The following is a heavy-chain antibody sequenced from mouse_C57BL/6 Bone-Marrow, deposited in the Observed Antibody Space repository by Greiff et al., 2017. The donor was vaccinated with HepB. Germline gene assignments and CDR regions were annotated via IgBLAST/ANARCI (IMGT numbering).Heavy chain of an antibody. CDR1: GFTFSSYG. CDR2: ISSGGSYT. D-gene: IGHD1-1*01. Sequence: EVKLMESGGDLVKPGGSLKLSCAASGFTFSSYGMSWVRQTPDKRLEWVATISSGGSYTYYPDSVKGRFTISRDNAKNTLYLQMSSLKSEDTAMYYCARPPIYYYGSSPFAYWGQGTLVTVSA. CDR3: ARPPIYYYGSSPFAY. J-gene: IGHJ3*01. V-gene: IGHV5-6*01.